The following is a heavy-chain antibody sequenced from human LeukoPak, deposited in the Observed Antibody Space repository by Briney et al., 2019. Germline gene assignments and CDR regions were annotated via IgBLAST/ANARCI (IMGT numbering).Heavy chain of an antibody. CDR2: IYTSGST. D-gene: IGHD1-26*01. V-gene: IGHV4-61*02. Sequence: SETLSLTCTVSGGSISSGSYYWSWIRQPAGKGLEWIGRIYTSGSTNYNPSLKSRVTISVDTSKNQFSLKLSSVTAADTAVYYCARRSLGDAFDIWDQGTMVTVSS. J-gene: IGHJ3*02. CDR3: ARRSLGDAFDI. CDR1: GGSISSGSYY.